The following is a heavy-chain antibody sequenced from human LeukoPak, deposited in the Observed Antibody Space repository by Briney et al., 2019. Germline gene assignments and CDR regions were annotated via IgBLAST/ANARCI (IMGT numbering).Heavy chain of an antibody. J-gene: IGHJ4*02. V-gene: IGHV3-43*01. CDR1: EFTFDDYT. CDR3: ARARSGSYPY. D-gene: IGHD3-10*01. Sequence: GGSLRLSCAASEFTFDDYTMHWVRQAPGKGLEWVSLITWDGSSTYYADSVKGRFTISRDNAKNSLYLQMNSLRAEDTAVYYCARARSGSYPYWGQGTLVTVSS. CDR2: ITWDGSST.